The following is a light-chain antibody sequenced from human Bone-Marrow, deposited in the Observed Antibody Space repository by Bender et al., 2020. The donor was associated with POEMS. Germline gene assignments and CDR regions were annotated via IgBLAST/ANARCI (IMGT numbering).Light chain of an antibody. J-gene: IGLJ1*01. CDR2: AVS. Sequence: QSALTQPASVSGSPGQSITISCTGTSSDVGYYPLVSWYQQYPGKAPKLMIYAVSERPSGVSIRFSGSKSVNTASLTISGLQAEDEAYYYCCSYAGSRPLVFGTGTKVTVL. CDR1: SSDVGYYPL. CDR3: CSYAGSRPLV. V-gene: IGLV2-23*02.